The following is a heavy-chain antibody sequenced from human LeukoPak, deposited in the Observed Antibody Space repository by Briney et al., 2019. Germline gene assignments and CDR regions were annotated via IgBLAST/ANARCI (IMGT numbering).Heavy chain of an antibody. CDR1: GYTFTGYY. V-gene: IGHV1-2*02. CDR2: INPNSGGT. Sequence: ASVKVSCKASGYTFTGYYMHWVRQAPGQGLVWMGWINPNSGGTNYAQKFQGRVTMTRDTSISTTNMGLRSLRSDDTAVYYCAREMETGTVVTPGYWGQGTLVTVSS. CDR3: AREMETGTVVTPGY. D-gene: IGHD4-23*01. J-gene: IGHJ4*02.